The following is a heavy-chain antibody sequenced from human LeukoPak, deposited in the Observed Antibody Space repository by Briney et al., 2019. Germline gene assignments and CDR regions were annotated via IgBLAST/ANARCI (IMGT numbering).Heavy chain of an antibody. D-gene: IGHD3-22*01. CDR3: ASLVVEGYFDY. V-gene: IGHV4-59*01. CDR1: GGSLSGFY. CDR2: VYYSGST. J-gene: IGHJ4*02. Sequence: SETLSLTCTVSGGSLSGFYWSWIRQPPGAGLEWIGYVYYSGSTTYNPSLKSRVTISVDTSKNQFSLRLGSVTAADTAVYYCASLVVEGYFDYWGQGTLVTVSS.